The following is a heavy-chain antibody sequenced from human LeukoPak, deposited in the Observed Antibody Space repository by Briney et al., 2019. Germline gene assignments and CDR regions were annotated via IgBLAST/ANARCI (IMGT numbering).Heavy chain of an antibody. Sequence: GGSLRLSCAASGFTFSSYGMSWVRQAPGKGLEWVSAISGSGGSTYYADSVKGRFTISRDNSKNTLYLQMNSLRAEDTAVYYCAKDEYSSSWYGGYYYYMDVWGKGTTVTISS. CDR1: GFTFSSYG. D-gene: IGHD6-13*01. J-gene: IGHJ6*03. CDR2: ISGSGGST. CDR3: AKDEYSSSWYGGYYYYMDV. V-gene: IGHV3-23*01.